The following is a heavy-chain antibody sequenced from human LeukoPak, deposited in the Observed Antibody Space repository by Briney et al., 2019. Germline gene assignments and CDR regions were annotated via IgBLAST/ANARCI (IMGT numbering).Heavy chain of an antibody. CDR1: GFTFDDYA. J-gene: IGHJ6*03. CDR2: ISWNSGTI. V-gene: IGHV3-9*01. D-gene: IGHD3-10*01. Sequence: PGGSLRLSCAASGFTFDDYAMHGVRQAPGKGLEGVSGISWNSGTIAYTDSVKGRFTISRDKAKNSLYLQMNSLRAEDTALYYCAKDKGDGSGNYDYMDVWGKGTTVTVSS. CDR3: AKDKGDGSGNYDYMDV.